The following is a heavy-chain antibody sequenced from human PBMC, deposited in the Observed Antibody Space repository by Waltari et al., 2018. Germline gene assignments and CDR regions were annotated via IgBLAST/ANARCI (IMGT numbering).Heavy chain of an antibody. CDR3: TRAQYSSSWFYYYYGMDV. CDR2: IRSKAYGGTT. Sequence: TFGDYAMSWVRQAPGKGLEWVGFIRSKAYGGTTEYAASVKGRFTISRDDSKSIAYLQMNSLKTEDTAVYYCTRAQYSSSWFYYYYGMDVWGQGTTVTVSS. J-gene: IGHJ6*02. V-gene: IGHV3-49*04. D-gene: IGHD6-13*01. CDR1: TFGDYA.